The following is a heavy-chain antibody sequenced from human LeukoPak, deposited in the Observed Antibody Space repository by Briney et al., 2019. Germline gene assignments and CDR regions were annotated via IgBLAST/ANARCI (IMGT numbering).Heavy chain of an antibody. CDR3: ARERHNDILTGYYLNSFDY. J-gene: IGHJ4*02. CDR1: GGSFSGYY. D-gene: IGHD3-9*01. Sequence: SETLSLTCAVYGGSFSGYYWSWIRQPPGKGLEWIGEINHSGSTNYNPSLKCRVTISVDTSKNQFSLKLSSVTAADTAVYYCARERHNDILTGYYLNSFDYWGQGTLVTVSS. V-gene: IGHV4-34*01. CDR2: INHSGST.